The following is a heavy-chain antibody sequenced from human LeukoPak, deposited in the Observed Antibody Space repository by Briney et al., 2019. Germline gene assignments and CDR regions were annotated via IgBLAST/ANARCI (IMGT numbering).Heavy chain of an antibody. Sequence: SVKVSCEASGGTFSSYTISWVRQAPGQGLEWMGRIIPILGIANYAQKFQGRVTITADKSTSTAYMELSSLRSEDTAVYYCASTQFYCSSTSCGDWFDPWGQGTLVTVSS. D-gene: IGHD2-2*01. CDR3: ASTQFYCSSTSCGDWFDP. CDR1: GGTFSSYT. CDR2: IIPILGIA. V-gene: IGHV1-69*02. J-gene: IGHJ5*02.